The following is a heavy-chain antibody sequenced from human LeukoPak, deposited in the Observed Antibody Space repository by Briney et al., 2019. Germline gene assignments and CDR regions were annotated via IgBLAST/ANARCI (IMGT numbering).Heavy chain of an antibody. CDR2: INTDGSST. V-gene: IGHV3-74*01. J-gene: IGHJ4*02. D-gene: IGHD5-18*01. Sequence: GGSLRLSCAASGFTLRTYWMHWVRQAPGKGLVWVSHINTDGSSTSYADSVKGRSTISRDNAKNTLYLQMNSLRAEDTAVYYCARGGYSYGYDYWGQGTLVTVSS. CDR3: ARGGYSYGYDY. CDR1: GFTLRTYW.